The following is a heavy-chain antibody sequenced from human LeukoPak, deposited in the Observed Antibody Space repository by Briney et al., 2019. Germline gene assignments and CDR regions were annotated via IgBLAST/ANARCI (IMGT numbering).Heavy chain of an antibody. D-gene: IGHD6-19*01. V-gene: IGHV4-34*01. Sequence: PSETLSLTCAVYGGSFSGYYWSWIRQPPGNGLEWIGEINHSGSTNYNPSLKSRVTISVDTSKNQFSLKLSSVTAADTAVYYCARGGQWLAGNPFDYWGQGTLVTVSS. CDR2: INHSGST. CDR3: ARGGQWLAGNPFDY. J-gene: IGHJ4*02. CDR1: GGSFSGYY.